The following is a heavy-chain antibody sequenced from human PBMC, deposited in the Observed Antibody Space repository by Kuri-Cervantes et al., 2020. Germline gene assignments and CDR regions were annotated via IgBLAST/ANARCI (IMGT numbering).Heavy chain of an antibody. CDR3: AYNYDSSGYYNFDS. CDR1: GGSISSSNW. J-gene: IGHJ4*02. V-gene: IGHV4-4*02. CDR2: IYHSGST. D-gene: IGHD3-22*01. Sequence: SETLSLTCAVSGGSISSSNWWSWVRQPPGKGLEWIGEIYHSGSTNYNPSLKSRVTVSVDTSKNQFSLNLTSVTAADTAVYFCAYNYDSSGYYNFDSWGQGTLVTVSS.